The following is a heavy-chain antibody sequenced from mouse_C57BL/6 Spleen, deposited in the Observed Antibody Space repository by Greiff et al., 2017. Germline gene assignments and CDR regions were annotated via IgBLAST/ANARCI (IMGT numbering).Heavy chain of an antibody. CDR2: IDPANGNT. V-gene: IGHV14-3*01. CDR3: ARAEGRYFDV. J-gene: IGHJ1*03. CDR1: GFNIKHTY. Sequence: EVQLQQSVAALVRPGASVTLSCTASGFNIKHTYMPWVKPRPEQGLEWIGRIDPANGNTKYAPKFPGQATITADTSSNTAYLQLSSLTSEDTAIYFCARAEGRYFDVWGTGTTVTVSS.